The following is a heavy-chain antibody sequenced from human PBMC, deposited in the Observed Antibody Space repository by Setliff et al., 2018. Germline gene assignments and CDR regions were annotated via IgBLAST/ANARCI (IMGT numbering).Heavy chain of an antibody. Sequence: PSETLSLTCTVPSGSISSDNYYWGWIRQPPGKGLEWIGTLSYNGNAYYTPSLKSRVTISIDTSKNQFSPKLSSVTAADTAVYYCARHTIAMSTIISYFDYWGQGTLVTVSS. CDR2: LSYNGNA. D-gene: IGHD3-10*01. CDR3: ARHTIAMSTIISYFDY. V-gene: IGHV4-39*01. J-gene: IGHJ4*02. CDR1: SGSISSDNYY.